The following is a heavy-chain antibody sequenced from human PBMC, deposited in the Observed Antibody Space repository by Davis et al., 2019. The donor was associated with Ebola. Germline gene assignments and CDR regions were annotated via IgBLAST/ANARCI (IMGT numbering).Heavy chain of an antibody. J-gene: IGHJ4*02. D-gene: IGHD6-13*01. CDR1: GGSISGYY. CDR2: IHYSGST. V-gene: IGHV4-59*01. CDR3: ARGDSGSWPK. Sequence: PSETLSLTCTVSGGSISGYYWSWIRQPPGKGLEWIGYIHYSGSTNYNPSLKSRVTISVDTSINQFSLKLSSVTAADTAVYYCARGDSGSWPKWGQGTLVTVSS.